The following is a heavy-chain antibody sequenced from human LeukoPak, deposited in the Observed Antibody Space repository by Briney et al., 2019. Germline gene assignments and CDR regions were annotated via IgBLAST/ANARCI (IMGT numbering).Heavy chain of an antibody. Sequence: SETLSLTCAVYGGSFSGYYWSWIRQPPGKGLEWSGEINHSGSTNYNPSLKSRVTISVDTSKNQFSLKLSSVTAADTAVYYCARGRSSGWFMGDYFDYWGQGTLVTVSS. D-gene: IGHD6-19*01. CDR2: INHSGST. V-gene: IGHV4-34*01. CDR3: ARGRSSGWFMGDYFDY. J-gene: IGHJ4*02. CDR1: GGSFSGYY.